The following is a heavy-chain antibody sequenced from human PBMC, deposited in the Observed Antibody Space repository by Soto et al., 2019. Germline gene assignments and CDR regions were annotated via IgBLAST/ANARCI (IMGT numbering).Heavy chain of an antibody. J-gene: IGHJ6*02. Sequence: ASVKVSCKVSGYTLTELSMHWVRQAPGKGLEWMGGFDPEDGETIYAQKFQGRVTMTEDTSTDTAYMELSSLRSEDTAVYYCATGRIGGSGSQAVYYYYGMDVWGQGTTVTISS. D-gene: IGHD1-26*01. CDR2: FDPEDGET. CDR3: ATGRIGGSGSQAVYYYYGMDV. CDR1: GYTLTELS. V-gene: IGHV1-24*01.